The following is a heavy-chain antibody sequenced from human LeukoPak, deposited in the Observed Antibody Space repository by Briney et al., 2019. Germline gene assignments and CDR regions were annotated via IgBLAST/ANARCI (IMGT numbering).Heavy chain of an antibody. Sequence: PSETLTLTCAVSGGSISDYYWSWIRQPPGKGLEWIGYISDSGSTNYNPSLKSRVTISVDTSKNQFSLNLSSVTAADTAVYYCARDYGSSHFDYWGQGALVTVSS. CDR2: ISDSGST. CDR3: ARDYGSSHFDY. J-gene: IGHJ4*02. V-gene: IGHV4-59*01. D-gene: IGHD4-23*01. CDR1: GGSISDYY.